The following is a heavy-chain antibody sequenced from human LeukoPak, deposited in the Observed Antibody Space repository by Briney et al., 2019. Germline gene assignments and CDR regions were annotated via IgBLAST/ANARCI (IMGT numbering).Heavy chain of an antibody. V-gene: IGHV3-66*01. CDR1: GFSVIRSF. CDR3: AREVGGYIGERGYFDY. CDR2: IYSDGRT. D-gene: IGHD5-12*01. J-gene: IGHJ4*02. Sequence: GGSLRLSCAASGFSVIRSFMSWVRQAPGKGLEWVSVIYSDGRTYYADAVKGRFTISRDNSQNTLYLLMNSLRAEDTAVYYCAREVGGYIGERGYFDYWGQGNLVAVSS.